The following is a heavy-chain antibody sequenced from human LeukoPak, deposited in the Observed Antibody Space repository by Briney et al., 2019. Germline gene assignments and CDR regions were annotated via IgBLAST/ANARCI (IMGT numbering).Heavy chain of an antibody. J-gene: IGHJ4*02. CDR3: ARDHDWAFDL. CDR1: GFPFGSYV. V-gene: IGHV3-48*02. D-gene: IGHD3-9*01. CDR2: INHNAEMI. Sequence: GGSLRLSCEGSGFPFGSYVMSWVRQAPGKGLEWIAYINHNAEMIFYPDFVKGRFTISRDNPKKSLYLQMNALRYEDTAIYCCARDHDWAFDLWGQGTLVTVSS.